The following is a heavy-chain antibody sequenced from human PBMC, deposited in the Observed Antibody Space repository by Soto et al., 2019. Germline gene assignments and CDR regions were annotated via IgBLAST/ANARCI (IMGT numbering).Heavy chain of an antibody. CDR2: ISWNSGSI. CDR3: AKDISLYDSSGGFDY. J-gene: IGHJ4*02. D-gene: IGHD3-22*01. Sequence: GGSLRLSCAASGFTFDDYAMHWVRQAPGKGLEWVSGISWNSGSIGYADSVKGRFTISRDNAKNSLYLQMNSLRAEDTALYYCAKDISLYDSSGGFDYWGQGTLVTVSS. V-gene: IGHV3-9*01. CDR1: GFTFDDYA.